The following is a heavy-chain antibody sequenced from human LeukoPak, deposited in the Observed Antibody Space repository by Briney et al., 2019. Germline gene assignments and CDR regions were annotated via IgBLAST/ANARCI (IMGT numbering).Heavy chain of an antibody. D-gene: IGHD1-26*01. J-gene: IGHJ4*02. Sequence: GSVKVSCKASGYTFTSYGISWVRQAPGQGLEWMGWISAYDGNTNYAQKFQGRVTMTTDTSTSTAHMELRSLRSDDTAVYYCARDESGSYTHYWGQGTLVTVSS. CDR1: GYTFTSYG. CDR2: ISAYDGNT. CDR3: ARDESGSYTHY. V-gene: IGHV1-18*01.